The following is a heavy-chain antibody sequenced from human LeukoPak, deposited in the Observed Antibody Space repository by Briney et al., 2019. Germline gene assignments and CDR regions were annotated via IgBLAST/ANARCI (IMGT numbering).Heavy chain of an antibody. D-gene: IGHD1-7*01. V-gene: IGHV3-23*01. J-gene: IGHJ4*02. Sequence: PGGSLRLSCGAFGFTFSSNAMYWVRRAPGKGLEWVSGLSDNGRNTYYADSVKGRFTISRDKSRNTLYLQMNSLRAEDTAVYYCAKDLAGTTSFDYWGQGTLVTVSS. CDR1: GFTFSSNA. CDR3: AKDLAGTTSFDY. CDR2: LSDNGRNT.